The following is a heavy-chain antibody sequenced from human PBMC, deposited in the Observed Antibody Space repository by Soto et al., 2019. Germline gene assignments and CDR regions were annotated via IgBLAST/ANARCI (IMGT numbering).Heavy chain of an antibody. Sequence: EVQLVESGGGLVKPGGSLRLSYAASGFTFSSYSMNWVRQAPGKGLEWVSSISGSGNSIYSADSVKGRFTFSRDNAKNSLYLQMNSLRAEDTAVYYCARDVTLVRDHDAFDIWGQGTMVTVSS. D-gene: IGHD6-6*01. V-gene: IGHV3-21*01. CDR3: ARDVTLVRDHDAFDI. J-gene: IGHJ3*02. CDR1: GFTFSSYS. CDR2: ISGSGNSI.